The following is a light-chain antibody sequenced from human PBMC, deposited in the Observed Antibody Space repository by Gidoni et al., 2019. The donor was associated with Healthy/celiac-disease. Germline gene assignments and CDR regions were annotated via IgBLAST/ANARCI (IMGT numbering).Light chain of an antibody. CDR2: AAS. CDR1: QSISSY. V-gene: IGKV1-39*01. CDR3: QQSYSLFT. J-gene: IGKJ3*01. Sequence: DIQMTQSPSSLSASVGDRVTITCRASQSISSYLNWYQQKPGKAPKLLIYAASSLQSGVPSRFSGSGSGTDFTLTISSLQPEYFATYYCQQSYSLFTFGPGTKVEIK.